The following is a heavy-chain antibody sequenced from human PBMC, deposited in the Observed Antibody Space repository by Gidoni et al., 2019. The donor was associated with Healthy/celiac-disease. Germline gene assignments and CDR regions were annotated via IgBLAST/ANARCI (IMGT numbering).Heavy chain of an antibody. D-gene: IGHD3-10*01. CDR1: GFSLSTSGMR. CDR2: IDWDDDK. V-gene: IGHV2-70*04. Sequence: QVTLKESGPALLKPTQTLTLTCTFSGFSLSTSGMRVSWIRQPPGKALEWLARIDWDDDKFYSTSLKTRLTISKDTSKNQVVLTMTNMDPVDTATYYCARVARGGNYFDYWGQGTLVTVSS. J-gene: IGHJ4*02. CDR3: ARVARGGNYFDY.